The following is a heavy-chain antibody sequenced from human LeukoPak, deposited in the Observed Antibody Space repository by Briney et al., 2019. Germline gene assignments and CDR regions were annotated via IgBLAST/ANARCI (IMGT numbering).Heavy chain of an antibody. Sequence: ASVKVSCKVSGYRFTELSRHWVRQAPGKGLERLGGFDLVHGDTIYAQKFQGRVTMTEDTSTDTSYMELSSLGSEDTAVYFCTAGRAYRLLGFWGQGTLVRVSS. V-gene: IGHV1-24*01. J-gene: IGHJ4*02. D-gene: IGHD2-2*02. CDR3: TAGRAYRLLGF. CDR1: GYRFTELS. CDR2: FDLVHGDT.